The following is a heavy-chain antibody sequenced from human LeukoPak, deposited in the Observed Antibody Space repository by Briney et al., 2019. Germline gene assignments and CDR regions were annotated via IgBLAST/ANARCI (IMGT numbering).Heavy chain of an antibody. V-gene: IGHV1-46*01. J-gene: IGHJ1*01. CDR2: INPSGGST. CDR3: ARDLDDLNTLPPLFQH. CDR1: GDTFTSDY. D-gene: IGHD3-3*01. Sequence: ASVKVSCKASGDTFTSDYKYWVRQAPGQGLEWMGMINPSGGSTTSAQKFQGRVTMTWDTSTSTVYMELSSLRSEDTAVYYCARDLDDLNTLPPLFQHWGQGTLVTVSS.